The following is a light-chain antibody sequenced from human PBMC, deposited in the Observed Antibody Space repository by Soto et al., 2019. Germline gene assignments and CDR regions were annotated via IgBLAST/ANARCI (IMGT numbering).Light chain of an antibody. J-gene: IGKJ1*01. V-gene: IGKV3-20*01. CDR1: QSVTRSS. Sequence: EIVLTQSPGTLSLSPGERATLSCRASQSVTRSSLAWYQQKPGQAPRLLIYGASSRATGIPDRFSGSGSGTHFTLDVSRLELEDLAMYYCHQYGSSPWTFGQVTKLEIK. CDR3: HQYGSSPWT. CDR2: GAS.